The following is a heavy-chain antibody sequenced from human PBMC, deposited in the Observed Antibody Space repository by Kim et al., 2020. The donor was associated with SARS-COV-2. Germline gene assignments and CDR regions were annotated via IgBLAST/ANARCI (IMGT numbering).Heavy chain of an antibody. V-gene: IGHV1-58*01. Sequence: AQKIQERVTMTRDMSTSTAYMELSSLRSEDTAVYYCAADLIAARSVAFDIWGQGTMVTVSS. J-gene: IGHJ3*02. D-gene: IGHD6-6*01. CDR3: AADLIAARSVAFDI.